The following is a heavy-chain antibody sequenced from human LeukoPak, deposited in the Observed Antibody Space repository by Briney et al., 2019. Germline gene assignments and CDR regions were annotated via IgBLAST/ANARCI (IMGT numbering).Heavy chain of an antibody. D-gene: IGHD3-22*01. V-gene: IGHV3-23*01. CDR3: AKGATYYYDSSGYPDY. CDR2: ISGSGGST. CDR1: GFTFSSYA. Sequence: PGGSLRLSCAASGFTFSSYAMSWVRRAPGKGLEWVSAISGSGGSTYYADSVKGRFTISRDNSKNTLYLQMNSLRAEDTAVYDCAKGATYYYDSSGYPDYWGQGTLVTVSS. J-gene: IGHJ4*02.